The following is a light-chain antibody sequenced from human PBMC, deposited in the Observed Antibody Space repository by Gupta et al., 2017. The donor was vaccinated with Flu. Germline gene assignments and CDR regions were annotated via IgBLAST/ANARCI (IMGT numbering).Light chain of an antibody. V-gene: IGKV1-39*01. CDR2: SSS. Sequence: DIQMTQSPSSMSASVGDRVTITCRASQSITTYVNWYQQKPGNAPKLLISSSSTLQSGVPSRFSGSGSGTEFTLTISSLQPEEFGDFYCQQSDRTPYTFGQGTRLEI. CDR1: QSITTY. CDR3: QQSDRTPYT. J-gene: IGKJ2*01.